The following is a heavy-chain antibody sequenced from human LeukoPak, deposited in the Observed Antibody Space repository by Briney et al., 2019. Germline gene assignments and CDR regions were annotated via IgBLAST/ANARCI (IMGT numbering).Heavy chain of an antibody. D-gene: IGHD2-15*01. CDR3: ARHARSGWYGSSEGPKLGFDP. J-gene: IGHJ5*02. Sequence: SETLSLTCTVSGGSISSYYWSWIRQPPGKGLEWIGYIYYSGSTNYNPSLKSRVTISVDTSKNQFSLKLSSVTAADTAVYYCARHARSGWYGSSEGPKLGFDPWGQGTLVTVSS. CDR2: IYYSGST. CDR1: GGSISSYY. V-gene: IGHV4-59*08.